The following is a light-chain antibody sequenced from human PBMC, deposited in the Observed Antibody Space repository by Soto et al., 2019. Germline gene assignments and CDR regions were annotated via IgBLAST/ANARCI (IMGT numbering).Light chain of an antibody. Sequence: QSVLTQPASVSGSPGQSIAISCTGTGRDVGSYNYVSWYQHPPGKAPKVMIYDVSSRPSGVSNRFSGSKSGNTASLTISGLQAEDEADYYCISYTTISTYVFGTGTKVTVL. CDR3: ISYTTISTYV. CDR2: DVS. CDR1: GRDVGSYNY. V-gene: IGLV2-14*03. J-gene: IGLJ1*01.